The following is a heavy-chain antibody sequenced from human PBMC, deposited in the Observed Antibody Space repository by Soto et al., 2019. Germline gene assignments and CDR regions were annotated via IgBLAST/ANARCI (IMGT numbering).Heavy chain of an antibody. D-gene: IGHD2-15*01. CDR1: GGSISSYY. Sequence: QVQLQESGPGLVKPSETLSLTCTVSGGSISSYYWSWIRQPAGKGLEWIGRIYTSGSTNYNPSLKSRVTMSVDTSKNQFSPKLSSVTAADTAVYYCARDAVVVVAATGLANWFDPWGQGTLVTVSS. CDR3: ARDAVVVVAATGLANWFDP. J-gene: IGHJ5*02. V-gene: IGHV4-4*07. CDR2: IYTSGST.